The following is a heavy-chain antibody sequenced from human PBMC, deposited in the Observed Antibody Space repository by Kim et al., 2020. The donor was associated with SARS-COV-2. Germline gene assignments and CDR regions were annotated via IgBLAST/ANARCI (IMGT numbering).Heavy chain of an antibody. CDR2: INWNGGST. J-gene: IGHJ6*02. CDR3: ARGPLEQQGSGMDV. CDR1: GFTFDDYG. V-gene: IGHV3-20*01. D-gene: IGHD6-13*01. Sequence: GGSLRLSCAASGFTFDDYGMSWVRQAPGKGLEWVSGINWNGGSTGYADSVKGRFTISRDNAKNSLYLQMNSLRAEDTALYHCARGPLEQQGSGMDVWGQGTTVTVSS.